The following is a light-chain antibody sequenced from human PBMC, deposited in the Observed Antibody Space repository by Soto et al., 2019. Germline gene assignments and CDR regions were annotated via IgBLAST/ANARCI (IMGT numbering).Light chain of an antibody. CDR3: HQRSSWPIT. CDR2: GAS. Sequence: IVSAPPPATRSVSPGERVPPSCRASQSVSSRLAWYHQKPGQSPRLLIYGASSRATGIPDRFSGSGSGTDFTLTISRLEPEDFAVYYCHQRSSWPITFGQGTRLEIK. V-gene: IGKV3D-20*02. CDR1: QSVSSR. J-gene: IGKJ5*01.